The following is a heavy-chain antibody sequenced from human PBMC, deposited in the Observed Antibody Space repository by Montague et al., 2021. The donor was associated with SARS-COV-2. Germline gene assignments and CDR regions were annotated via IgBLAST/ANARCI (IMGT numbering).Heavy chain of an antibody. J-gene: IGHJ6*02. CDR3: ARVGRQQLVRLSGMDV. Sequence: SETLSLTCTLSGGSISSSSCYWGWIRQPPGKGLEWIGSIYYSGSTYYXPSLKSRVTISVDTSKNQFSLKLSSVTAADAAVYYCARVGRQQLVRLSGMDVWGQGTTVTVSS. CDR2: IYYSGST. V-gene: IGHV4-39*07. D-gene: IGHD6-13*01. CDR1: GGSISSSSCY.